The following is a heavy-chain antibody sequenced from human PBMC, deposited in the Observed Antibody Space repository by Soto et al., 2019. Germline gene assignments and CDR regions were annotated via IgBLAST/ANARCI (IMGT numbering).Heavy chain of an antibody. D-gene: IGHD6-13*01. CDR2: IYYSGST. CDR1: GGSISSYY. V-gene: IGHV4-59*08. J-gene: IGHJ6*03. Sequence: QVQLQESGPGLVKPSETLSLTCTVSGGSISSYYWSWIRQPPGKGLEWIGYIYYSGSTNYNPSLMSRVTISVDTSKNPFSLNLSSVTAADTAVYYCATGAAAETYYYYYYMDVWGKGTTVTVSS. CDR3: ATGAAAETYYYYYYMDV.